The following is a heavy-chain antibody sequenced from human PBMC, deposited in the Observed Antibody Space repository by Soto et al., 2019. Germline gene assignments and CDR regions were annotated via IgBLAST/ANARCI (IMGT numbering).Heavy chain of an antibody. CDR3: ARYRLYYDSGSFPYYFGH. CDR1: GGSISSYY. V-gene: IGHV4-59*08. CDR2: IFYSGST. Sequence: PSETLSLTCTVSGGSISSYYWSWIRQPPGKGLEWIGYIFYSGSTNYNPSLRTRVTISRDTSKNQFSLKLTSVTAADTAVYFCARYRLYYDSGSFPYYFGHWGQGTLVTVSS. D-gene: IGHD3-10*01. J-gene: IGHJ4*02.